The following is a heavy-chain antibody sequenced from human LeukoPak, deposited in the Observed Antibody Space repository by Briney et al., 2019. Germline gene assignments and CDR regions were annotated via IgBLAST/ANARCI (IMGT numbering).Heavy chain of an antibody. CDR3: ARDPQMLELWTGFDP. CDR2: ISAYNGNT. CDR1: GYTFTSYG. Sequence: ASVKVPCKSSGYTFTSYGISWVRQAPGQGLEWMGWISAYNGNTNYAQKLQGRVTMTTDTSTSTAYMELRSLRSDDTAVYYCARDPQMLELWTGFDPWGQGTLVTVSS. D-gene: IGHD3/OR15-3a*01. V-gene: IGHV1-18*01. J-gene: IGHJ5*02.